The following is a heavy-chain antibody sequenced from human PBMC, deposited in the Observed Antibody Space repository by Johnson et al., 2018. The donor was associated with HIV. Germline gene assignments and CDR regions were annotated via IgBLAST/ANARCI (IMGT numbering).Heavy chain of an antibody. V-gene: IGHV3-20*04. CDR3: AKALGIVVVLDAFDI. CDR2: INWNGDNT. Sequence: VQLVESGGGVVRPVGSLRLSCAASGFTFDDYGMNWVRQAPGKGLEWVSGINWNGDNTGYADSVKGRFTISRDNAKNSLYLQMNSLRAEDTALYYCAKALGIVVVLDAFDIWGQGTMVTVSS. CDR1: GFTFDDYG. D-gene: IGHD3-22*01. J-gene: IGHJ3*02.